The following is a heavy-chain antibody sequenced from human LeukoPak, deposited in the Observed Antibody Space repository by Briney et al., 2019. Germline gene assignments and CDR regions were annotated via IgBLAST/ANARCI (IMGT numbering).Heavy chain of an antibody. CDR1: GGSSSSYG. V-gene: IGHV1-69*04. CDR2: ITPVLGVA. Sequence: SVKVSCKASGGSSSSYGFTWVRQAPGQGLEWMGRITPVLGVANYAQKFQGRVTIIADKFTSTVYMELSSLRSEDTAVYYCARARRVRGVSPEYSWFDPWGQGTLVTVSS. CDR3: ARARRVRGVSPEYSWFDP. J-gene: IGHJ5*02. D-gene: IGHD3-10*01.